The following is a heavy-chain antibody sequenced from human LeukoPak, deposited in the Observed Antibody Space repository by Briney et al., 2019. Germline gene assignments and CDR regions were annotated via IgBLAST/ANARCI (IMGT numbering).Heavy chain of an antibody. CDR1: GFTFSSYS. CDR3: ARALNLRTRGGVFH. CDR2: ISSSGSYI. V-gene: IGHV3-21*01. J-gene: IGHJ4*02. D-gene: IGHD2-21*01. Sequence: GGSLRLSCAASGFTFSSYSMNWVRQSPGKGLECVSSISSSGSYIYYADSVKGRFTISRDNAKNSLYLQMSSLRAEDTAVYYCARALNLRTRGGVFHWGQGTLVTVSS.